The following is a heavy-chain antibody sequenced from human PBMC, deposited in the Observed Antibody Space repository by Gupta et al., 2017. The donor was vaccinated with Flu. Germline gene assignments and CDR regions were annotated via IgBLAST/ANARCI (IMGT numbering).Heavy chain of an antibody. V-gene: IGHV3-7*01. D-gene: IGHD2-15*01. CDR1: GFTFSSYW. J-gene: IGHJ4*02. CDR2: IKQDGSEK. CDR3: ARGYCSGGSCYSFLFDY. Sequence: EVQLVESGGGLVQPGGSLRLSCQASGFTFSSYWMGWVRKAPGKGLEWVANIKQDGSEKYYVDSVKGRFTISRDNAKNSLYLQMNSLRAEDTAVYYCARGYCSGGSCYSFLFDYWGQGTLVTGSS.